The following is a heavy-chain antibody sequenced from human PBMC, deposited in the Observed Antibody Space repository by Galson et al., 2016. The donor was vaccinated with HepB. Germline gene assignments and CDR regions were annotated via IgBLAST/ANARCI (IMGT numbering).Heavy chain of an antibody. CDR3: ARQGSDCSTTNCPVWFDP. D-gene: IGHD2-2*01. Sequence: LSLTCTVSGDSISSNSHFWGWIRQPPGKGPEWIGSVYYTGNTYYHPSLKSRLTISVDTSKNQFSLKLSSVTAADTAVYYCARQGSDCSTTNCPVWFDPWGQGSLVSVSS. J-gene: IGHJ5*02. CDR1: GDSISSNSHF. CDR2: VYYTGNT. V-gene: IGHV4-39*01.